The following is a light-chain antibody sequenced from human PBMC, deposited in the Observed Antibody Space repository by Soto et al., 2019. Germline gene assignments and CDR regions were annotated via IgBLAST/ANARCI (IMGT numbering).Light chain of an antibody. V-gene: IGKV2-28*01. Sequence: IVMTQSPLPLSVTPGEPASISCRSSQSPLHSNGKNYLDWYLQKPGQSPQLLIYFGSDRASGVPARFSGSGSGTGVTLQISRVEAEDVGVYFCMQALQLPWTVGKETNVGIK. CDR3: MQALQLPWT. J-gene: IGKJ1*01. CDR2: FGS. CDR1: QSPLHSNGKNY.